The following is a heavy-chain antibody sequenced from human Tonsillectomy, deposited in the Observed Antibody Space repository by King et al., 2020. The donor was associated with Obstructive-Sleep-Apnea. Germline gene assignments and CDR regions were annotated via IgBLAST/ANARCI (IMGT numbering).Heavy chain of an antibody. V-gene: IGHV3-30*04. D-gene: IGHD6-13*01. Sequence: VQLVESGGGVVQPGRSLRLSCAASGFTFSSDAMHWVRQAPGKGLEWMALISYDGSYKYFADSVKGRFTISRDNSKNTLYLQMNSLRAEDTAVYYCASAYSSSSSCFDPWGQGTLVTVSS. CDR2: ISYDGSYK. J-gene: IGHJ5*02. CDR3: ASAYSSSSSCFDP. CDR1: GFTFSSDA.